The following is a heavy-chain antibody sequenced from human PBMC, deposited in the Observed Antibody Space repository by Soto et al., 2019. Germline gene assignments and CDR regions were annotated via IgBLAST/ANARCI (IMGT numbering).Heavy chain of an antibody. Sequence: GASVKVSCKASGYTFTSYGISWVRQAPGQGLEWMGWISAYNGNTNYAQKLQGRVTMTTDTSTSTAYMELRSLRSDDTAVYYCARDRPPLVGARRDAFDIWGQGTMVTVSS. CDR3: ARDRPPLVGARRDAFDI. CDR2: ISAYNGNT. V-gene: IGHV1-18*04. D-gene: IGHD1-26*01. J-gene: IGHJ3*02. CDR1: GYTFTSYG.